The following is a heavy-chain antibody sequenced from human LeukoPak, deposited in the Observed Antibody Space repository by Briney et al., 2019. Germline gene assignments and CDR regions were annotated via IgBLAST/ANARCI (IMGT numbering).Heavy chain of an antibody. CDR3: ARAVAGPSSFDY. V-gene: IGHV1-46*01. J-gene: IGHJ4*02. D-gene: IGHD6-19*01. CDR1: GYTFTSYY. CDR2: INPSGGST. Sequence: ASVKVSCKASGYTFTSYYIHWVRQAPGQGLEWMGIINPSGGSTTYAQKFQGRVTMTRGTSTSTVYMELSSLRSEDTAVYYCARAVAGPSSFDYWGQGTLVTVSS.